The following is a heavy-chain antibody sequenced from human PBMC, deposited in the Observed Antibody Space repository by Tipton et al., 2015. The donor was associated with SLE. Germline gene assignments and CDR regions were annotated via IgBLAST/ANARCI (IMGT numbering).Heavy chain of an antibody. D-gene: IGHD2-15*01. J-gene: IGHJ4*02. CDR2: IYDRGTT. V-gene: IGHV4-59*11. CDR3: AKGDITSRSLDS. Sequence: TLSLTCTVSGGSINSHYWSWIRQSPREGLEWIGYIYDRGTTNYNPSVMNRVVVSMDTSKNQFSLRLTSVTAADTAVYYCAKGDITSRSLDSWGQGTLVTVSS. CDR1: GGSINSHY.